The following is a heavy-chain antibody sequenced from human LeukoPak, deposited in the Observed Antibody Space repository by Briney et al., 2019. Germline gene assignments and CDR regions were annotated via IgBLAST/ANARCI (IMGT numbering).Heavy chain of an antibody. CDR3: ARDRIIPHYYGMDV. D-gene: IGHD3-16*01. CDR2: IYYSGST. J-gene: IGHJ6*02. Sequence: SETLSLTCTVSGGSISSGDYYWSWIRQPPGKGLEWIGYIYYSGSTYYNPSLKSRVTISVDTSKNQFSLKLSSVTAADTAVYYCARDRIIPHYYGMDVWGQGTTVTVSS. V-gene: IGHV4-30-4*01. CDR1: GGSISSGDYY.